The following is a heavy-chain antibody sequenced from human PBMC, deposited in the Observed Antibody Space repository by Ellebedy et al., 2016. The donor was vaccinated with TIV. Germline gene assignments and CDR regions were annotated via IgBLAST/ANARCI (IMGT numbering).Heavy chain of an antibody. Sequence: GGSLRLXXAASGFTFSISAMTWVRQAPGKGLEWVATIVSSGREAYYADPLKGRFTISRDNAMNSVYLQLNSLSVEDTAVYYCTRDGSEWSRDYWGQGTLVTVSS. CDR3: TRDGSEWSRDY. V-gene: IGHV3-21*06. CDR2: IVSSGREA. CDR1: GFTFSISA. D-gene: IGHD3-3*01. J-gene: IGHJ4*02.